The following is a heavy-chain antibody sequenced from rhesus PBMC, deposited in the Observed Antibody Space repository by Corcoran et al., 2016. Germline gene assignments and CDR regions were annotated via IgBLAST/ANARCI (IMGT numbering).Heavy chain of an antibody. CDR1: GFTFSDHY. Sequence: EVQRVESGGGLVQPGGSLRLSCAASGFTFSDHYMYWVRQGQGKVLEWVGFVRSKAKGGTAEYAASVKGRFTISRDDSKSIAYLQMNRLKTEDTAVYYCTRDRGSSYVFDYWGQGVLVTVSS. CDR3: TRDRGSSYVFDY. D-gene: IGHD6-43*01. V-gene: IGHV3-184*01. J-gene: IGHJ4*01. CDR2: VRSKAKGGTA.